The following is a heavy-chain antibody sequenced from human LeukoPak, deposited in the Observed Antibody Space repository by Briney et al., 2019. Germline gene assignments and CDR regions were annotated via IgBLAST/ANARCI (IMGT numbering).Heavy chain of an antibody. CDR1: GLTFSSYA. J-gene: IGHJ1*01. CDR3: AKDYYDSSGFVVQH. V-gene: IGHV3-23*01. D-gene: IGHD3-22*01. CDR2: ISGSGGST. Sequence: GGSLRLSCAASGLTFSSYAMSWVRQAPGKGLEWVSAISGSGGSTYYADSVKGRFTISRDNSKNTLYLQMNSLRAEDTAVYYCAKDYYDSSGFVVQHWGQGTLVTVSS.